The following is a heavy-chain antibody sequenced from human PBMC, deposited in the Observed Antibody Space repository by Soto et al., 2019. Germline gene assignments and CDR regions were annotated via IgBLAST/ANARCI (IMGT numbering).Heavy chain of an antibody. D-gene: IGHD3-10*01. Sequence: QVQLQESGPGLVKPSQTLSLTCTVSGGSISSGGYYWSWIRQHPGKGLEWIGYIYYSGSTYYNPSLKSRVTIAVDTSKNQFSLQLSSVTAADTAVYYCARTPYYYGSVSYYPDYYYYGMDVWGQGTTVTVSS. V-gene: IGHV4-31*03. CDR1: GGSISSGGYY. J-gene: IGHJ6*02. CDR3: ARTPYYYGSVSYYPDYYYYGMDV. CDR2: IYYSGST.